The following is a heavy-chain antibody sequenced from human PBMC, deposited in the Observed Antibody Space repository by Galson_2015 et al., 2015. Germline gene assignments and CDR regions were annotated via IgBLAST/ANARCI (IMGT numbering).Heavy chain of an antibody. D-gene: IGHD4-17*01. J-gene: IGHJ3*02. CDR3: AKDLRTVPKGADAFDI. Sequence: SLRLSCAASGFTFSSYAMSWVRQAPGKGLEWVSAISGSGGSTYYADSVKGRFTISRDNSKNTLYLQMNSLRAEDTAVYYCAKDLRTVPKGADAFDIWGQGTMVTVSS. CDR2: ISGSGGST. V-gene: IGHV3-23*01. CDR1: GFTFSSYA.